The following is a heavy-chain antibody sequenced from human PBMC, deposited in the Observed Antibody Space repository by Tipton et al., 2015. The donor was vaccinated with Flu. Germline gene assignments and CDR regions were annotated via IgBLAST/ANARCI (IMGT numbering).Heavy chain of an antibody. CDR1: GGSISSYY. CDR3: ARHGIYSGSYLWYYYYGMDV. D-gene: IGHD1-26*01. V-gene: IGHV4-59*08. Sequence: LVQSSETLSLTCTVSGGSISSYYWSWIRQPPGKGLEWIGYIYYSGSTNYNPSLKSRVTISVDTSKNQFSLKLSSVTAADTAVYYCARHGIYSGSYLWYYYYGMDVWGQGP. J-gene: IGHJ6*02. CDR2: IYYSGST.